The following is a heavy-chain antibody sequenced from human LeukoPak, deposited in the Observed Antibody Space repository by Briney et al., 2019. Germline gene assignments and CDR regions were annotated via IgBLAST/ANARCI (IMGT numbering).Heavy chain of an antibody. Sequence: GGSLRLSCAASGFTFYSYWMSWVRQAPGKGLEGVANIEQDGSEKYYVDSVKGRFTISRDNAKNSLYLQMNSLRAEDTAVYYCARGYSYVYYWGQGTLVTVSS. CDR3: ARGYSYVYY. J-gene: IGHJ4*02. V-gene: IGHV3-7*03. CDR2: IEQDGSEK. CDR1: GFTFYSYW. D-gene: IGHD5-18*01.